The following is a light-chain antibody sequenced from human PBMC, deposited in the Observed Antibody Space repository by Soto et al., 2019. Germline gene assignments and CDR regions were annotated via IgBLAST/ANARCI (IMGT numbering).Light chain of an antibody. Sequence: QSALTQPASVSGSPGQSITISCTGSNNDIGGYNSVSWYQQQPDKAPKLLIFGVTNRPSGVSDRFSGSKSGNTASLTISALQAEEEAEYYCTSYTSVNIVVFGGGTKLTVL. CDR2: GVT. CDR3: TSYTSVNIVV. V-gene: IGLV2-14*01. CDR1: NNDIGGYNS. J-gene: IGLJ2*01.